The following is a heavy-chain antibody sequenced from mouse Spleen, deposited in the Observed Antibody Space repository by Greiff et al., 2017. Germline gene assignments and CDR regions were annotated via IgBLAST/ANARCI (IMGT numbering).Heavy chain of an antibody. CDR2: INPNNGGT. CDR1: GYTFTDYN. D-gene: IGHD1-1*01. CDR3: ARLYGSSPYYYAMDY. Sequence: VQLQQSGPELVKPGASVKIPCKASGYTFTDYNMDWVKQSHGKSLEWIGDINPNNGGTIYNQKFKGKATLTVDKSSSTAYMELRSLTSEDTAVYYCARLYGSSPYYYAMDYWGQGTSVTVSS. J-gene: IGHJ4*01. V-gene: IGHV1-18*01.